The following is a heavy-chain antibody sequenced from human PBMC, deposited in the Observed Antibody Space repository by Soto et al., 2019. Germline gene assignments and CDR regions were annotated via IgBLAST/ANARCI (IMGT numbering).Heavy chain of an antibody. CDR2: IKHDGTEK. CDR3: ARASAAAHFDY. J-gene: IGHJ4*02. Sequence: EVQLVESGGGLVQPGGSLRLSCAASGFTFPSYWMSWVRQAPGKGLEWVANIKHDGTEKYYVDSVKGRFTVSRDNAKSSLYLQMNSLRAEDTAVYFCARASAAAHFDYWGQGTPVTVSS. V-gene: IGHV3-7*04. D-gene: IGHD2-2*01. CDR1: GFTFPSYW.